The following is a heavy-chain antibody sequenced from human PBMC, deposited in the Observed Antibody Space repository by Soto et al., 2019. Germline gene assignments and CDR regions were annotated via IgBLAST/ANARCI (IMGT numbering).Heavy chain of an antibody. CDR3: VRMASSGTLNWFDP. V-gene: IGHV1-8*01. CDR2: MNPNSGNT. Sequence: ASVKVSCKASGYSFATHGMHWVRQATGQGLEWMGWMNPNSGNTGYALKFQGRVSMTRNTSIYTVYLELSSLASDDTAVYYCVRMASSGTLNWFDPWGQGTLVTVSS. J-gene: IGHJ5*02. CDR1: GYSFATHG. D-gene: IGHD1-1*01.